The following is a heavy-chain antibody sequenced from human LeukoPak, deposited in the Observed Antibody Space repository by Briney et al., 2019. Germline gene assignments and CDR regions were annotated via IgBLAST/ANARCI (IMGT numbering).Heavy chain of an antibody. J-gene: IGHJ4*02. CDR1: GGTFGSYA. CDR2: IIPLFGAP. Sequence: SGKASCKPSGGTFGSYAISWVRQAPGQGLEWVGGIIPLFGAPLYAQKFQGRVTITADERTSTVYMDLSSLRSDDTAVYYCARDEEKTAGSLWGQGTPVIVSS. CDR3: ARDEEKTAGSL. D-gene: IGHD3-10*01. V-gene: IGHV1-69*01.